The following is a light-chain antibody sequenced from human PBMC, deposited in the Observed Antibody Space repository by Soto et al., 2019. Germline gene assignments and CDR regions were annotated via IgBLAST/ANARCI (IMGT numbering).Light chain of an antibody. J-gene: IGKJ1*01. Sequence: DIQMTQSPSSLSASVGDRVTITCRASQSISSYLNWYQQKPGKAPKLLIYAASSLQSGVPSRFSGSGSGTDFTLTSISLQPEDVSTYYCQQSYSTPPTFGQGTKVEIK. CDR2: AAS. CDR3: QQSYSTPPT. CDR1: QSISSY. V-gene: IGKV1-39*01.